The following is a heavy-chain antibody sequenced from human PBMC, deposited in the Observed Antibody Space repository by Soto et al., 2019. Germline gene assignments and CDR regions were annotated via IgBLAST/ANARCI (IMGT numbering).Heavy chain of an antibody. CDR2: IIPIVTTP. CDR3: ARVGYNFWSSYHYYGMDV. CDR1: GGTFSSYA. J-gene: IGHJ6*02. D-gene: IGHD3-3*01. V-gene: IGHV1-69*06. Sequence: QVRLVQSGAEVKKPGSSVKVSCEASGGTFSSYAVTWVRQAPGQGLEWMGGIIPIVTTPNYAQKFQGRLTISADKSTSTSYMELSSLRSEDTGVYYWARVGYNFWSSYHYYGMDVWGQGTTVIVSS.